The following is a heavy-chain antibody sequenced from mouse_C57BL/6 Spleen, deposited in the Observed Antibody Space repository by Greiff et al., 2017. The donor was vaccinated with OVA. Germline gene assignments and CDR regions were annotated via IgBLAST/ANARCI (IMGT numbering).Heavy chain of an antibody. J-gene: IGHJ2*01. V-gene: IGHV1-15*01. D-gene: IGHD2-3*01. CDR3: TRFPYDGYYD. Sequence: QVQLQQSGAELVRPGASVTLSCKASGYTFTDYEMHWVKQTPVHGLEWIGAIDPETGGTAYNQKFKGKAILTADKSSSTAYMELRSLTSEDSAVYYCTRFPYDGYYDWGQGTTLTVSS. CDR1: GYTFTDYE. CDR2: IDPETGGT.